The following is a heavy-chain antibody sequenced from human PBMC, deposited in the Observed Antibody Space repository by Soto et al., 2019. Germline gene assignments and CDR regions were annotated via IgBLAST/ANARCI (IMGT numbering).Heavy chain of an antibody. CDR2: INHSGST. CDR3: ARGPGYDFWSGYDYYFDY. V-gene: IGHV4-34*01. Sequence: SETLSLTCAVYGGSFSGYYWSWIRQPPGKGLEWIGEINHSGSTNYNPSLKSRVTISVDTSKNQFSLKLSSVTAADTAVYYCARGPGYDFWSGYDYYFDYWGQGTLVTVSS. J-gene: IGHJ4*02. CDR1: GGSFSGYY. D-gene: IGHD3-3*01.